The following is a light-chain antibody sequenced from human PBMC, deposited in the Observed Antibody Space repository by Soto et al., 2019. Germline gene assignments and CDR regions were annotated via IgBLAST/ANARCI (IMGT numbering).Light chain of an antibody. Sequence: QSVLTQPPSVSVAPGQKVTISCSGSSSNIGNNYVSWYQQLPGTAPKLLIYENNKRPSGIPDRFSGSKSVTSATLGITGLKTGDEADYYCGTWDSSLSAYVFRTGTKLTVL. CDR3: GTWDSSLSAYV. CDR2: ENN. V-gene: IGLV1-51*02. J-gene: IGLJ1*01. CDR1: SSNIGNNY.